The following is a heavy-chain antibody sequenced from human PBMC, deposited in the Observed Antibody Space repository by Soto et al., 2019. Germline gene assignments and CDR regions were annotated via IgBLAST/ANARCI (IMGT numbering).Heavy chain of an antibody. Sequence: PGGSLRLSCAASGCTFSNYAMSWVRQAPGKGLEWVSTISGSGDSTYYADSVKGRFTISRDNSKNTLYLQMNSLRAEDTAIYYCAKNYRFVVVAQRHDWFDPWGQGALVTVSS. J-gene: IGHJ5*02. CDR3: AKNYRFVVVAQRHDWFDP. CDR1: GCTFSNYA. CDR2: ISGSGDST. D-gene: IGHD2-21*01. V-gene: IGHV3-23*01.